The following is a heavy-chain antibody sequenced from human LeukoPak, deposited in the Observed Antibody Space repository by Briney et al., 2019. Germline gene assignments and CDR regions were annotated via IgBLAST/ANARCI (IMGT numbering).Heavy chain of an antibody. CDR1: GFTLNNYD. CDR3: ARVGHISAFDV. Sequence: PGGSLRLSCAASGFTLNNYDMHWVRQPTEKSLEWVSGIGKNGATYYADSVKGRFTMSRSGAENSFYLQMSSLRVGATAVYYCARVGHISAFDVWGQGTTVTVSS. J-gene: IGHJ3*01. CDR2: IGKNGAT. V-gene: IGHV3-13*04.